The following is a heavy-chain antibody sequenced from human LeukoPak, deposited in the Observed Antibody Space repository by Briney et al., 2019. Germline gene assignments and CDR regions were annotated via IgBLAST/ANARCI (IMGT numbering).Heavy chain of an antibody. CDR3: ARALRNWFDP. CDR1: GGSISSYY. Sequence: SETLSRTCTVSGGSISSYYWSWIRQPPGKGLEWIGYIYYSGSTNYNPSLKSRVTISVDTSKNQFSLKLSSVTAADTAVYYCARALRNWFDPWGQGTLVTVSS. V-gene: IGHV4-59*01. J-gene: IGHJ5*02. CDR2: IYYSGST.